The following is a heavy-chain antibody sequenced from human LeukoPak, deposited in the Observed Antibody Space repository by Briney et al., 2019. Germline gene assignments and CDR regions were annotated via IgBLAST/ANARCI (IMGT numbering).Heavy chain of an antibody. V-gene: IGHV4-4*07. D-gene: IGHD6-13*01. J-gene: IGHJ6*03. CDR1: GGSISSYY. Sequence: SETLSLTCTVSGGSISSYYWSWIRQPAGKGLEWIGRIYTSGSTNYNPSLKSRVTMSVDTSKNQFSLKLSSVTAADTAVYYCARVSNGYSSSWPPTYYYYMDVWGKGTTVTISS. CDR2: IYTSGST. CDR3: ARVSNGYSSSWPPTYYYYMDV.